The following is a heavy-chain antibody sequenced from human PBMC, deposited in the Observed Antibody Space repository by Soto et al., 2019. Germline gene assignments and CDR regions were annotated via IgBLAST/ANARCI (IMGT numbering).Heavy chain of an antibody. CDR3: ANRGKYYFDH. CDR2: ITTSGANT. V-gene: IGHV3-23*01. CDR1: GFTVSSCA. Sequence: GGSLRLSCAASGFTVSSCAMSWVRQAPGKGLEWVSVITTSGANTYYADSVKGRFTISRDNSRNTLYLQMNTLRAEDTAVYYCANRGKYYFDHWGQGTLVTVSS. J-gene: IGHJ4*02.